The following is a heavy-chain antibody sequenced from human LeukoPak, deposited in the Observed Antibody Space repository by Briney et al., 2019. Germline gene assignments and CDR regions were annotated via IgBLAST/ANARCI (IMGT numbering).Heavy chain of an antibody. CDR1: GFTFSSYG. CDR2: IWYDGSNK. CDR3: ARDLAVVTRPLGFDY. V-gene: IGHV3-33*01. J-gene: IGHJ4*02. D-gene: IGHD4-23*01. Sequence: GGSLRLSCAASGFTFSSYGMPWVRQAPGKGLEWVAVIWYDGSNKYYADSVKGRFTISRDNSKNTLYLQMNSLRAEDTAVYYCARDLAVVTRPLGFDYWGQGTLVTVSS.